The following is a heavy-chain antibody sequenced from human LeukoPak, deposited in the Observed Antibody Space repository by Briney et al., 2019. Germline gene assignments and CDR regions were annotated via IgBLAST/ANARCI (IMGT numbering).Heavy chain of an antibody. Sequence: PSQTLSLTCTVSGGSISSGDYYWSWIRQPPGKGLEWIGYIYYSGSTYCNPSLKSRVTISVDTSKNQFSLKLSSVTAADTAVYYCARDFRDIVVVPAAPPRYYYYYYMVVWGKGTTVTVSS. D-gene: IGHD2-2*01. CDR3: ARDFRDIVVVPAAPPRYYYYYYMVV. CDR2: IYYSGST. J-gene: IGHJ6*03. CDR1: GGSISSGDYY. V-gene: IGHV4-30-4*08.